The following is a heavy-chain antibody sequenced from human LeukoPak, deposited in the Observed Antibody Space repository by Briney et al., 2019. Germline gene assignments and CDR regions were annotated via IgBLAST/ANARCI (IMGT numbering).Heavy chain of an antibody. CDR3: ARERDGYCGGDCYYYYGMDV. D-gene: IGHD2-21*02. J-gene: IGHJ6*02. Sequence: GGSLRLSCTASGFAVSSNYINWVRQAPGKGLEWVSVIHTGGNTYYADSVKGRFTISRDNSKNTVYLQMNSLRAEDTALYYCARERDGYCGGDCYYYYGMDVWGQGTTVTVSS. CDR1: GFAVSSNY. V-gene: IGHV3-66*01. CDR2: IHTGGNT.